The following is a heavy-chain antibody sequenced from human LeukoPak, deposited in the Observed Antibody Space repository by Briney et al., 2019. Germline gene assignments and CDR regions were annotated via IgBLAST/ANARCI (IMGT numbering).Heavy chain of an antibody. CDR2: ISPKSGRT. CDR1: GYTFTSSD. D-gene: IGHD6-13*01. J-gene: IGHJ4*02. CDR3: ARGRSGLAAAGTYDY. V-gene: IGHV1-8*01. Sequence: ASVKVSCKASGYTFTSSDINWVRQATGQGLEWMGWISPKSGRTGYAKKFQARVSMTMNTSISTAYMEVSSLRFEDTAVYYCARGRSGLAAAGTYDYWGQGTLITVSS.